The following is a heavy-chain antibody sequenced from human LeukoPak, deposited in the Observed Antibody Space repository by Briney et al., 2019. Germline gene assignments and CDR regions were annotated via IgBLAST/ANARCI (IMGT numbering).Heavy chain of an antibody. CDR2: IKPDGSFT. CDR3: ARAKPKNMVRGLIMRRESRYYFDY. V-gene: IGHV3-74*01. J-gene: IGHJ4*02. CDR1: GITFNTYW. D-gene: IGHD3-10*01. Sequence: GGSLRLSCAASGITFNTYWMYWVRQVPGKGLEWVSRIKPDGSFTAYADSVKGRFTISRDNSKSTLYIQMNSLRAEDTAVYYCARAKPKNMVRGLIMRRESRYYFDYWGQGTLVTVSS.